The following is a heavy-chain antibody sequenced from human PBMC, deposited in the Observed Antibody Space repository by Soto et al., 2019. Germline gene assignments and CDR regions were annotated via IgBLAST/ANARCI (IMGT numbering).Heavy chain of an antibody. CDR2: IYYSGST. J-gene: IGHJ5*02. CDR1: GGSVSSGSYY. V-gene: IGHV4-61*01. D-gene: IGHD3-22*01. CDR3: ARAAQEYYYDSSGYLNWFDP. Sequence: SETLSLTCTVSGGSVSSGSYYWSWIRQPPGKGLEWIGYIYYSGSTNYNPSLKSRVTISVDTSKNQFSLKLSSVTAADTAVYYCARAAQEYYYDSSGYLNWFDPRGQGTLVTVSS.